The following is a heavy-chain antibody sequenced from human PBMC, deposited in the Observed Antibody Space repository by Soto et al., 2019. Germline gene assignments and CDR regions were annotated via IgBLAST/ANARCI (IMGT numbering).Heavy chain of an antibody. CDR1: GVMFGSYW. CDR2: IKRDGSEK. V-gene: IGHV3-7*03. CDR3: ARVRATDYEIDY. Sequence: PGGSLRLSCRASGVMFGSYWMTWVRPVPGKGLQWVANIKRDGSEKYYVDFVKGRFTISRDNADNSVFLDMNNLRVDDTATYYCARVRATDYEIDYWGQGALVTSPQ. J-gene: IGHJ4*02. D-gene: IGHD4-17*01.